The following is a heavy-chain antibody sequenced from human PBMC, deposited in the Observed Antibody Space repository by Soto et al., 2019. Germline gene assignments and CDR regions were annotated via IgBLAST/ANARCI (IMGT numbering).Heavy chain of an antibody. CDR3: ARDGYYNVDY. J-gene: IGHJ4*02. D-gene: IGHD3-9*01. Sequence: VQLMESGGDLVQPGGSLRLSCAASGFTFNTHGMHWVRQAPGKGLEWISYISARSNDIQYTESVKGRFTISRDNAENSLYLQMNSLRAEDTALYYCARDGYYNVDYWGQGTLVTVSS. CDR1: GFTFNTHG. CDR2: ISARSNDI. V-gene: IGHV3-48*04.